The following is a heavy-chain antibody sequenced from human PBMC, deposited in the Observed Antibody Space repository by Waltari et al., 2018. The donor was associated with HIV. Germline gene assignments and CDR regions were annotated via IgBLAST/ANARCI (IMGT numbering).Heavy chain of an antibody. CDR3: VRNGGSFDY. V-gene: IGHV3-7*01. CDR1: GFSFNSHW. J-gene: IGHJ4*02. D-gene: IGHD1-26*01. CDR2: IKQDGSDK. Sequence: EVQLVESGGGLVQPGGSLRLSCAASGFSFNSHWMSWIRKAPGKGVEWVANIKQDGSDKNYVDSVKGRFTIARDNAKNSLYLQMNSLRAEDTAVYYCVRNGGSFDYWGQGTLVTVSS.